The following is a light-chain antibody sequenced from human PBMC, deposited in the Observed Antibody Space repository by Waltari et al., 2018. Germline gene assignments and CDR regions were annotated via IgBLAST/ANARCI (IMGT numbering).Light chain of an antibody. CDR2: WAS. J-gene: IGKJ2*01. CDR1: QSVLYTSNNKNY. V-gene: IGKV4-1*01. Sequence: DIVMTQSPDSLAVSLGETATINCKSSQSVLYTSNNKNYLGWYQQKPGRPPKLLCYWASTRESGVPDRFSAGGSGTDFTLTISSLQAEDVAIYYCQQYYKSRTFGQGTKLDIK. CDR3: QQYYKSRT.